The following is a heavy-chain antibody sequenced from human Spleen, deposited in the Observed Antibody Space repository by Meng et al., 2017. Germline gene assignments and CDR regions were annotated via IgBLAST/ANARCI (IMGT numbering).Heavy chain of an antibody. CDR1: GFTFSSYV. CDR3: ARALLNYYDSSGYPDLFDY. D-gene: IGHD3-22*01. CDR2: ISYDGSNK. Sequence: GGSLRLSCAASGFTFSSYVMHWVRQAPGKGLEWVAVISYDGSNKYYADSVKGRFTISRDNSKNTLYLQMNSLRAEDTAVYYCARALLNYYDSSGYPDLFDYWGQGTLVTVSS. J-gene: IGHJ4*02. V-gene: IGHV3-30*01.